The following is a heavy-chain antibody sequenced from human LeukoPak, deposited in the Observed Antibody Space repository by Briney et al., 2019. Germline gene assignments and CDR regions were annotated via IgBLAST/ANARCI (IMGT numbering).Heavy chain of an antibody. V-gene: IGHV1-8*01. CDR3: TTAGERPIRYFDY. Sequence: ASVKVSCKASGYSFSSYDINWVRQATGQRLEWMGWMNPNSGNTGYAQKFQGRVTMTRNTSINTAYMELSGLISEDTAVYFCTTAGERPIRYFDYWGQGTLVTVSS. D-gene: IGHD3-9*01. J-gene: IGHJ4*02. CDR1: GYSFSSYD. CDR2: MNPNSGNT.